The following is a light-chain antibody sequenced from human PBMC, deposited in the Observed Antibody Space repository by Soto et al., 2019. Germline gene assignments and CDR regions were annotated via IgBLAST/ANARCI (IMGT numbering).Light chain of an antibody. Sequence: DIQMTQSPSTLSASVGDRVTITCRASQSISSWLAWYQQKPGKAPKLLIYDASSLESGVPSRFSRSGSGTDFTLTISSLQPDDFATYYCQQYNSYEGTFGQGTKVEIK. CDR2: DAS. V-gene: IGKV1-5*01. J-gene: IGKJ1*01. CDR1: QSISSW. CDR3: QQYNSYEGT.